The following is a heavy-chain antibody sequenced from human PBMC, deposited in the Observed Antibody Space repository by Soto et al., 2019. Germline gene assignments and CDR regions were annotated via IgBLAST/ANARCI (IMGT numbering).Heavy chain of an antibody. J-gene: IGHJ4*02. CDR1: GFTFSSYW. V-gene: IGHV3-48*01. Sequence: GGSLRLSCAASGFTFSSYWMHWVRQAPGKGLEWVSYISSSSSTIYYADSVKGRFTISRDNAKNSLYLQMNSLRAEDTAVYYCARDAPPRTYYDYVWGSYRYSLFDYWGQGTLVTVSS. CDR2: ISSSSSTI. CDR3: ARDAPPRTYYDYVWGSYRYSLFDY. D-gene: IGHD3-16*02.